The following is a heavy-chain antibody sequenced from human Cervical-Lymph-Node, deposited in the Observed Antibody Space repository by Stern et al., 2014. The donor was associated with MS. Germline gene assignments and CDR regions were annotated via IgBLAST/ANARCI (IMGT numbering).Heavy chain of an antibody. V-gene: IGHV4-4*02. D-gene: IGHD6-13*01. CDR3: VRALGSSSFRYWFDP. J-gene: IGHJ5*02. CDR1: GDSISSSNW. Sequence: QVQLQESGPGLVKPSGTLSLTCAVSGDSISSSNWWSWVRQSPGKGLEWVGDIYHAGTTNYNSTLKSRLTISADNSKNQFPLKLTSVPAADTAVYYCVRALGSSSFRYWFDPWGQGTLVIVPS. CDR2: IYHAGTT.